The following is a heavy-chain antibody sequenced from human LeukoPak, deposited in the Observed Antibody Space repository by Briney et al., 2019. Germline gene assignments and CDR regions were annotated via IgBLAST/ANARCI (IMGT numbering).Heavy chain of an antibody. V-gene: IGHV3-23*01. Sequence: GGSLRLSCAASGFTFSSYAMSWVRQAPGKGLGWVSAISGSGGSTYYADSVKGRFTISRDNSKNTLYLQMNSLRTDDTAVYYCGKGRSMFGELSGDYWGQGTLVTVSS. D-gene: IGHD3-10*02. CDR3: GKGRSMFGELSGDY. CDR2: ISGSGGST. J-gene: IGHJ4*02. CDR1: GFTFSSYA.